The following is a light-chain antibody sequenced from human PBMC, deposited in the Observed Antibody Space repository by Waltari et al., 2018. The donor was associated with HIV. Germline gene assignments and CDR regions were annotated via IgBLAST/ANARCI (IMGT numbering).Light chain of an antibody. CDR3: MKSIKALLT. CDR1: QSHLHSDGKTY. V-gene: IGKV2D-29*02. J-gene: IGKJ4*01. CDR2: KVT. Sequence: DLVMTQTPLPLSVTPGQPTSSPCTSSQSHLHSDGKTYLYLYLQKPGQFPQLMIHKVTNRFSGVPDSFSGRASGTDCTPKISRVEAEDGGVYYCMKSIKALLTFGGGTKVEIK.